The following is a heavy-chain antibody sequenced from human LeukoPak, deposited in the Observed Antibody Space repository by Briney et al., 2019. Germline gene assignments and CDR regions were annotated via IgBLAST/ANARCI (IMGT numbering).Heavy chain of an antibody. CDR1: GLTFSSYW. Sequence: GGSLGLSCAASGLTFSSYWMSWVRQAPGKGLEWVANIKKDGTEKKYVDSVKGRFTISRDNAKNSLYLQMNSLRAEDTALYYCAREGGSGWYSGWFDPWGQGTLVTVSS. J-gene: IGHJ5*02. V-gene: IGHV3-7*01. CDR2: IKKDGTEK. CDR3: AREGGSGWYSGWFDP. D-gene: IGHD6-19*01.